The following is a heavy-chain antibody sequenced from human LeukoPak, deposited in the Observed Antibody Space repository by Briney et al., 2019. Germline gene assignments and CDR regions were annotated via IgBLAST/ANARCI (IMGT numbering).Heavy chain of an antibody. V-gene: IGHV3-43*01. D-gene: IGHD5-18*01. Sequence: PGGALRLSCGAYGFTLCDYPVHWGPQTPGKGVEWVSLIRGDGVSTYYADSVKGRFTISRDNNKNSLYLQMKSLRTEDTAFYYCAKDIGGYSYAADYWGQGTLVTVPS. CDR1: GFTLCDYP. CDR2: IRGDGVST. CDR3: AKDIGGYSYAADY. J-gene: IGHJ4*02.